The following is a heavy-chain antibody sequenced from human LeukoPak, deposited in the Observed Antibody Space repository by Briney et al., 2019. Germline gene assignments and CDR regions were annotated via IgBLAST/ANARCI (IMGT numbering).Heavy chain of an antibody. D-gene: IGHD3-10*01. V-gene: IGHV3-21*01. Sequence: GGSLRLSCAASGFTFSSYSMNWVRQAPGKGLEWVSSISSSSYIYYADSVKGRFTISRDNAKYSLYLQMNSLRAEDTAVYYCARAGVRGGPIDYWGQGTLVTVSS. CDR1: GFTFSSYS. J-gene: IGHJ4*02. CDR3: ARAGVRGGPIDY. CDR2: ISSSSYI.